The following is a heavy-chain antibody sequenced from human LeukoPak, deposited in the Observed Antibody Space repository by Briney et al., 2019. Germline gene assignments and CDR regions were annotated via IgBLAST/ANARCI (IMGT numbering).Heavy chain of an antibody. V-gene: IGHV3-21*01. D-gene: IGHD2-2*01. CDR2: ISSSSSYI. J-gene: IGHJ4*01. Sequence: GGSLRLPCAASGFTFSSYSMNWVSQAPGKGLEWVSSISSSSSYIYYADSVKGRFTISRDNAKNSLYLQMSSLRAEDTAVYYCARCLGYCSSTSCYDWGHGSLVTVSS. CDR1: GFTFSSYS. CDR3: ARCLGYCSSTSCYD.